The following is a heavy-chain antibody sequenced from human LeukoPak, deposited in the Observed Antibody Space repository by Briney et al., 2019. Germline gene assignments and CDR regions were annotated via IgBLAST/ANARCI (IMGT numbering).Heavy chain of an antibody. Sequence: ASETLSLTCTVSGGSISSYYWSWIRQPPGKGLEWIGYIYYSGSTNYNPSLKSRVTISVDTSKNQFSLKLSSVTAADTAVYYCARENCSGGSCYSIYYYYYMDVWGKGTTVTVSS. J-gene: IGHJ6*03. CDR3: ARENCSGGSCYSIYYYYYMDV. V-gene: IGHV4-59*12. CDR1: GGSISSYY. D-gene: IGHD2-15*01. CDR2: IYYSGST.